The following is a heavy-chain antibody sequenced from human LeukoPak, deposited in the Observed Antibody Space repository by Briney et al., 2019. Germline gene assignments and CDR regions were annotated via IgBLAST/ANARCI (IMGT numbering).Heavy chain of an antibody. CDR2: ISVSSSYI. CDR1: GFTFSSYA. D-gene: IGHD3-3*01. Sequence: GGSLRLSCAASGFTFSSYAMSWVRPAPRKGLGWVSSISVSSSYIYYADSVKGRFIISRDNAKHSLYLQMNSLRAEDTDVYYCAREETYYDFWSGSKTEFDYWGQGTLVTVSS. J-gene: IGHJ4*02. V-gene: IGHV3-21*01. CDR3: AREETYYDFWSGSKTEFDY.